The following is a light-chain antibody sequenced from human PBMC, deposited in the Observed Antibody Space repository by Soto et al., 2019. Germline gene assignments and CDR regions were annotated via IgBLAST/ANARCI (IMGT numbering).Light chain of an antibody. V-gene: IGLV2-14*01. CDR2: EVS. Sequence: QSALTQPASVSGSPGQSITISCTGTSSDVGNYNYVSWYQQHPGKAPKLMIYEVSNRPSGVSDRFSGSKSGNTASLTISGLQAEDEADYYCNSYTTSTTLVFGGGTKVTVL. CDR1: SSDVGNYNY. J-gene: IGLJ2*01. CDR3: NSYTTSTTLV.